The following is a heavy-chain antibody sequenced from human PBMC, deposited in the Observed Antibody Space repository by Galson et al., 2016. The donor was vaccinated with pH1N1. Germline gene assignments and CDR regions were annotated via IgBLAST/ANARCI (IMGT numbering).Heavy chain of an antibody. V-gene: IGHV3-48*01. CDR3: ARGRGTTAITDQTFDI. D-gene: IGHD4-17*01. Sequence: SLRLSCAASGFIFSTQSMNWVRQAPGKGLEWISYIRSDSSTIYYADSVKGRFTISRDNAKKSLYLQMNSLRVEDTAVYYCARGRGTTAITDQTFDIWGQGKMVTVSS. CDR1: GFIFSTQS. J-gene: IGHJ3*02. CDR2: IRSDSSTI.